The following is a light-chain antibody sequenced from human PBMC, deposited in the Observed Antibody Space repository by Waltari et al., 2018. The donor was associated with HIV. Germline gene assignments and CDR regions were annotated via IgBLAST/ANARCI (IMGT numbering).Light chain of an antibody. V-gene: IGLV2-11*01. Sequence: QSALTQPRSVSGSPGQSVTISCTGTSSDVGDSTYVSWYRQNPGKVPKLLIYDVSKRPSGVPDRFSGSRSGNTASLTISGLQAEDEADYFCCSYADNYSYVFGSGSRVTVL. CDR1: SSDVGDSTY. CDR2: DVS. J-gene: IGLJ1*01. CDR3: CSYADNYSYV.